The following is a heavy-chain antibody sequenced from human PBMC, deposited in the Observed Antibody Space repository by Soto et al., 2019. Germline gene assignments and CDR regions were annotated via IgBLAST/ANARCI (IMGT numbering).Heavy chain of an antibody. CDR2: IIPIFGTA. Sequence: SXKVSFKASGGTXTSYAIGLVRQAPGQGLEWMGGIIPIFGTANYAKKFQGIVTITAEKSTSTAYMELSSLRSEETAVYYCARAMVRGVIIIPGMDVWGQGTTVTVSS. D-gene: IGHD3-10*01. CDR3: ARAMVRGVIIIPGMDV. J-gene: IGHJ6*02. CDR1: GGTXTSYA. V-gene: IGHV1-69*06.